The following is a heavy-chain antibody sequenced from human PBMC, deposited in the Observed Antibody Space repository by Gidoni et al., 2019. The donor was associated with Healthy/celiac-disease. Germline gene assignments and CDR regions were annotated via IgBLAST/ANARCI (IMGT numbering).Heavy chain of an antibody. Sequence: QVQLQESGPGLVKPSETLSLTCTVSGGSISSYYWSWIRQPPGKGLEWIVYIYYSGSTNYNPSLKSRVTISVDTSKNQFSLKLSSVTAADTAVYYCARVPDYGDYGSNWFDPWGQGTLVTVSS. D-gene: IGHD4-17*01. V-gene: IGHV4-59*01. CDR3: ARVPDYGDYGSNWFDP. CDR1: GGSISSYY. J-gene: IGHJ5*02. CDR2: IYYSGST.